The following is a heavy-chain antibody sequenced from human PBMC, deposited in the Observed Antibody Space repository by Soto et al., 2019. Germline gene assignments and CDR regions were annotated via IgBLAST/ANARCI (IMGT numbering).Heavy chain of an antibody. CDR2: IYPGDSDT. V-gene: IGHV5-51*01. D-gene: IGHD2-15*01. CDR1: GFSFSTSW. Sequence: PGECLKISCQGSGFSFSTSWIGWVRQMPGKGLECMGIIYPGDSDTRYSPSFQGQVTISADKSINTAYLQWGSLKASDTALYYCARLDCSGGSCYSMDKFSFDFWGQGTPVTVSS. CDR3: ARLDCSGGSCYSMDKFSFDF. J-gene: IGHJ4*02.